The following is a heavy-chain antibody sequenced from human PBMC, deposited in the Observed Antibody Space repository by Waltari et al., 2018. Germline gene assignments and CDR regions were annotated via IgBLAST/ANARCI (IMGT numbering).Heavy chain of an antibody. CDR3: ARDREQIVVVPAAIADYMDV. V-gene: IGHV1-2*02. CDR1: GYTFTGYY. D-gene: IGHD2-2*02. Sequence: QVQLVQSGAEVKKPGASVKVSCKASGYTFTGYYMHWVRQAPGQGLEWMGWINPNSGGTNYAQKFQGRVTMTRDTSISTAYMELSRLRSDDTAVYYCARDREQIVVVPAAIADYMDVWGKGTTVTVSS. J-gene: IGHJ6*03. CDR2: INPNSGGT.